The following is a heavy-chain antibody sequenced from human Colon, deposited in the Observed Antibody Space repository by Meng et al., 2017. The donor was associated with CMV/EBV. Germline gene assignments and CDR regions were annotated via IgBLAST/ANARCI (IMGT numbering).Heavy chain of an antibody. Sequence: SCVASDFTLINAWMNWVRQAPGKGLEWVARIRSQTAGGTTEYHAAAKGRFTVSRDDSKYTVYLHMNSLKIDDTAVYYCTTGWTQYFDFWGQGALVTVSS. CDR3: TTGWTQYFDF. J-gene: IGHJ4*02. V-gene: IGHV3-15*07. D-gene: IGHD3/OR15-3a*01. CDR1: DFTLINAW. CDR2: IRSQTAGGTT.